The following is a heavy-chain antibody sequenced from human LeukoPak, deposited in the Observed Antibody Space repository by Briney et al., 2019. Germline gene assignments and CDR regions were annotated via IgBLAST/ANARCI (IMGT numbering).Heavy chain of an antibody. Sequence: PVKVSCKASGGTFSSYTISWVRQAPGQGLEWMGRIIPILGIANYAQKFQGRVTITADKSTSTAYMELSSLRSEDTAVYYCARTPYDYGDYADAFDIWGQGTMVTVSS. D-gene: IGHD4-17*01. CDR1: GGTFSSYT. V-gene: IGHV1-69*02. CDR2: IIPILGIA. CDR3: ARTPYDYGDYADAFDI. J-gene: IGHJ3*02.